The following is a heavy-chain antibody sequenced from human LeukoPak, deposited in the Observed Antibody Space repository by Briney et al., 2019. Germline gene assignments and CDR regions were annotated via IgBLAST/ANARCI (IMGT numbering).Heavy chain of an antibody. V-gene: IGHV3-74*01. CDR2: VKSDGST. J-gene: IGHJ1*01. CDR1: GFTFSSYW. Sequence: PGGSLRLSCAASGFTFSSYWMHWVRQAPGKGPVWVSRVKSDGSTRYADSVKGRFTVSRDNAKNTVSLQMNSLRAEDTGVYYCARAPSEIGGYYPEYFRHWGQGTLVIVSS. CDR3: ARAPSEIGGYYPEYFRH. D-gene: IGHD3-22*01.